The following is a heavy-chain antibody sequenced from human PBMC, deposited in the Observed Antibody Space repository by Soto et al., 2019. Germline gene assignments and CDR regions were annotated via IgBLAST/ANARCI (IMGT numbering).Heavy chain of an antibody. D-gene: IGHD3-16*02. CDR3: ARGRARLRLGELSEFDY. CDR2: IYYSGST. J-gene: IGHJ4*02. Sequence: SETLSLTCTVSGGSISGYYWSWIRQPPGKGLEWIGYIYYSGSTNYNPSLKSRVTISVDTSKNQFSLKLSSVTAADTAVYYCARGRARLRLGELSEFDYWGQGTLVTVSS. CDR1: GGSISGYY. V-gene: IGHV4-59*01.